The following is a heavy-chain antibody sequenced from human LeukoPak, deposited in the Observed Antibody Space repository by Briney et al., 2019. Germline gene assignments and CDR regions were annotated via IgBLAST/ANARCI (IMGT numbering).Heavy chain of an antibody. CDR2: IYYSGST. D-gene: IGHD3-22*01. Sequence: SETLSLTCTVSGGSVSSGSYYWSWIRQPPGKGLEWIGYIYYSGSTNYNPSFKSRVTISVDTSKNQFSLKLSSVTAAVTAVYYCARELYYYDSSGYSYYYGMDVWGQGTTVTVSS. V-gene: IGHV4-61*01. CDR3: ARELYYYDSSGYSYYYGMDV. J-gene: IGHJ6*02. CDR1: GGSVSSGSYY.